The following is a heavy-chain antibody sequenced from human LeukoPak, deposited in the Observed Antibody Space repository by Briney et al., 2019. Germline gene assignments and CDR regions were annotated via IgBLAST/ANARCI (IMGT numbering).Heavy chain of an antibody. CDR1: GGSFSGYY. D-gene: IGHD3-22*01. V-gene: IGHV4-34*01. J-gene: IGHJ6*03. Sequence: PSETLSLTCAVYGGSFSGYYWSWIRQPPGKGLERIGEINHSRSTNYNPSLKSRVTISVDTSKNQFSLKLSSVTAADTAVYYCARGAIPGDLSGYYSSYYYYYMDVWGKGTTVTVSS. CDR3: ARGAIPGDLSGYYSSYYYYYMDV. CDR2: INHSRST.